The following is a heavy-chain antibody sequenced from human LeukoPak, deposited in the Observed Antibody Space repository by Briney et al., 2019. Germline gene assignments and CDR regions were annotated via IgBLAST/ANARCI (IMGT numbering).Heavy chain of an antibody. CDR2: ISYDGRNQ. CDR1: GFIFGTYS. CDR3: ARGSAYSDYHYYGMDV. V-gene: IGHV3-30*03. D-gene: IGHD4-11*01. Sequence: GGSLRLSCAASGFIFGTYSMHWVRQAPGKGLEWVAVISYDGRNQFHADSVKGRFTISRDNSENTLYLQMNSLIYEDTAVYYCARGSAYSDYHYYGMDVWGQGTTVTVSS. J-gene: IGHJ6*02.